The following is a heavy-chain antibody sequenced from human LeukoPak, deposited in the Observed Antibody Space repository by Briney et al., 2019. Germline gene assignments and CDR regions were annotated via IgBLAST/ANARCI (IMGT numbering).Heavy chain of an antibody. D-gene: IGHD3-10*01. J-gene: IGHJ6*02. CDR3: AKGGSGSGTDLLDA. CDR1: GFKFNIHG. Sequence: GGSLRLSCAASGFKFNIHGMSWVRQAPGKGLEWVAVISYDGSNKYYADSVKGRFTISRDNSKNTLYLQMNSLRAEDTAVYYCAKGGSGSGTDLLDAWGQGTTVTVSS. CDR2: ISYDGSNK. V-gene: IGHV3-30*18.